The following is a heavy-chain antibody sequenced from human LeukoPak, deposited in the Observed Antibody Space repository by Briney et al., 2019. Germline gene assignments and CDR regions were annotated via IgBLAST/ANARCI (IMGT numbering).Heavy chain of an antibody. D-gene: IGHD3-16*02. CDR1: GFTFSSYR. V-gene: IGHV3-21*01. CDR2: ISSSSSYI. CDR3: ARNGITFGGVIVNPDY. Sequence: MSGGSLRLSCAAYGFTFSSYRMNWVRQAPGKGLEWVSSISSSSSYIYYADSVKGRFTISRDNAKNSLYLQMNSLRAEDTAVYYCARNGITFGGVIVNPDYWGQGTLVTVSS. J-gene: IGHJ4*02.